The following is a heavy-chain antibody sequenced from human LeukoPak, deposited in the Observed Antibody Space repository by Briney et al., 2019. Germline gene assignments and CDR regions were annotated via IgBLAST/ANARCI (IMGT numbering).Heavy chain of an antibody. CDR3: AGDGDILTGYYFDY. J-gene: IGHJ4*02. CDR2: IWYDGSNK. Sequence: GSLRLSCAASGFTFSSYGMHWVRQAPGKGLEWVAVIWYDGSNKYYADSVKGRFTISRDNSKNTLYLQMNSLRAEDTAVYYCAGDGDILTGYYFDYWGQGTLVTVSS. D-gene: IGHD3-9*01. V-gene: IGHV3-33*01. CDR1: GFTFSSYG.